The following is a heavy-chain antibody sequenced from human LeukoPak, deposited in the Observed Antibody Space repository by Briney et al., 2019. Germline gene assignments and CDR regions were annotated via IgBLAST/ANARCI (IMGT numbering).Heavy chain of an antibody. J-gene: IGHJ4*02. Sequence: PGGSLRLSCAASGFTLSSYAMSWVRQAPGKGLEWVSLISGNAGSTYYADSVKGRFTISRDITKNTLYLQMNSLRAEDTAVYYCAKGGLQFSEWLPPLGYWGQGTLVTVSS. CDR1: GFTLSSYA. CDR2: ISGNAGST. D-gene: IGHD3-3*01. CDR3: AKGGLQFSEWLPPLGY. V-gene: IGHV3-23*01.